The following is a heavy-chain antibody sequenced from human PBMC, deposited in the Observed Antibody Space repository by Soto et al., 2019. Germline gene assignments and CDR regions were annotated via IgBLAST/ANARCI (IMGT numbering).Heavy chain of an antibody. D-gene: IGHD5-18*01. J-gene: IGHJ4*02. CDR3: ARAGYSYGYGY. Sequence: PGGSLRLSCAASGFTFSSYEMNWVRQAPGKGLEWASYISSSGSTIYYADSVKGRFTISRDNAKNSLYLQMNSLRAEDTAVYYCARAGYSYGYGYWGQGTLVTVSS. V-gene: IGHV3-48*03. CDR1: GFTFSSYE. CDR2: ISSSGSTI.